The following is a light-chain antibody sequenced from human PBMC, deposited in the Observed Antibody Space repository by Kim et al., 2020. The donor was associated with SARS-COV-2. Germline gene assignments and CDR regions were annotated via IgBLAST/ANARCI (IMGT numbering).Light chain of an antibody. CDR2: GTS. CDR1: QTVTNNF. J-gene: IGKJ1*01. CDR3: QQYGSSLQT. V-gene: IGKV3-20*01. Sequence: PGESATLSRSATQTVTNNFLAWYQQKPGQAPRLLIYGTSRRATGIQDRISGSGSGTDFTLTISRLEPEDSAVYYCQQYGSSLQTFGQGTKVDIK.